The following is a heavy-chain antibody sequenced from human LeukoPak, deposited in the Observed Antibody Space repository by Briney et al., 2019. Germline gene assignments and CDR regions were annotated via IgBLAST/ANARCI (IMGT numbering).Heavy chain of an antibody. V-gene: IGHV1-2*02. CDR1: GYTFTDYY. CDR2: INPDTRVT. J-gene: IGHJ5*02. CDR3: ARPASVHTNWFDP. Sequence: GASVKVSCKASGYTFTDYYIHWVRQAPGQGLGWMGWINPDTRVTNYAQKFQGRVTMTRDTSTTTAYMELSRLSSDDTAVYYCARPASVHTNWFDPWGQGTLVTVSS.